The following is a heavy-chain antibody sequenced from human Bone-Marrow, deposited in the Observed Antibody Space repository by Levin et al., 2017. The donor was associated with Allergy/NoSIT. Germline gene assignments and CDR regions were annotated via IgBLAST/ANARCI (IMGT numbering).Heavy chain of an antibody. J-gene: IGHJ4*02. Sequence: SETLSLTCTVSGVSVSSSGFYWTWIRQYPGTGLEWIGHIYYPGNTSYNPSLKSRVSISEDRSKNQFSLKLDSVTAAYPAVYYCARESVYYGSGSWIDCWGQGTLVTVSS. CDR1: GVSVSSSGFY. D-gene: IGHD3-10*01. CDR2: IYYPGNT. V-gene: IGHV4-31*02. CDR3: ARESVYYGSGSWIDC.